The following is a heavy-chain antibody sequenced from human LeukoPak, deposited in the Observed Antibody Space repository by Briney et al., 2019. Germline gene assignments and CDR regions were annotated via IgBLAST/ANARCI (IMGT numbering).Heavy chain of an antibody. J-gene: IGHJ5*02. CDR1: GGSISSSSYY. CDR2: IYYSGST. Sequence: KPSETLSLTCTVSGGSISSSSYYWGWIRLPPGKGLEWIGSIYYSGSTYYNPSLKGRVTISVDTSKNQFSLKLSSVTAADTAVYYCASPRQWLGNWFDPWGQGTLVTVSS. V-gene: IGHV4-39*01. CDR3: ASPRQWLGNWFDP. D-gene: IGHD6-19*01.